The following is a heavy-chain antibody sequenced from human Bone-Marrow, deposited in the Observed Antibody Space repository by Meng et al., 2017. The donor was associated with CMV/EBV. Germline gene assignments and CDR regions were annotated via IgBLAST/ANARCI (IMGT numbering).Heavy chain of an antibody. CDR1: GFTFSSYA. V-gene: IGHV3-30*04. D-gene: IGHD2-8*01. J-gene: IGHJ2*01. Sequence: GESLKISCAASGFTFSSYAMHWVRQAPGKGLEWVAVISYDGSNKYYADSVKGRFTISRDNSKNTLYLQMNSLRAEDTAVYYCARDLGYCSNGVCRLDWYFDLWGRGTLVTVAS. CDR3: ARDLGYCSNGVCRLDWYFDL. CDR2: ISYDGSNK.